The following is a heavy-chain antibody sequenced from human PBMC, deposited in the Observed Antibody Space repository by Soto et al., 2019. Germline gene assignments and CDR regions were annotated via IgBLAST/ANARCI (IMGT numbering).Heavy chain of an antibody. CDR3: ARGPYYDFWSGSYYYYYGMDV. Sequence: SETLSLTCAVYGGSFSGYYLSWIRQPPGKGLEWIGEINHSGSTNYNPSLKSRVTISVDTSKNQFSLKLSSVTAADTAVYYCARGPYYDFWSGSYYYYYGMDVWGQGTTVTVSS. J-gene: IGHJ6*02. V-gene: IGHV4-34*01. D-gene: IGHD3-3*01. CDR2: INHSGST. CDR1: GGSFSGYY.